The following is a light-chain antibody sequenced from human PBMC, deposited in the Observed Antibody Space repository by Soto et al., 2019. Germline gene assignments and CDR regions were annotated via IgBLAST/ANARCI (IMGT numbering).Light chain of an antibody. J-gene: IGKJ3*01. CDR3: QQYDILPFT. CDR2: DAS. CDR1: QDITNH. Sequence: DIQMTQSPSSLSASVRDRVTITCQARQDITNHLNWYQQKPGKAPKLLMYDASKLETGVPSRFSGSGSGTDFTFTISSLQPEDIAAYYCQQYDILPFTFGPGTKVDIK. V-gene: IGKV1-33*01.